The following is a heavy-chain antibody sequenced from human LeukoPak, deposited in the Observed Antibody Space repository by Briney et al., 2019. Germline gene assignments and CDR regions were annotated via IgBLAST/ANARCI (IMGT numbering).Heavy chain of an antibody. J-gene: IGHJ4*02. V-gene: IGHV3-53*05. Sequence: GGSLRLSCAASGFTVSSNYMSWVRQAPGKGLEWVSVIYSGGSTYYADSVKGRFTISRDNSKNTLYLQMNSLRAEDTAVYYCATLMITFGGGYDYWGQGTLVTVSS. CDR1: GFTVSSNY. CDR2: IYSGGST. D-gene: IGHD3-16*01. CDR3: ATLMITFGGGYDY.